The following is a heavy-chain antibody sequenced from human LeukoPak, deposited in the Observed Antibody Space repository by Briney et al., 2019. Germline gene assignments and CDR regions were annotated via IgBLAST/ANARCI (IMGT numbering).Heavy chain of an antibody. CDR2: IRNDGTIK. D-gene: IGHD6-13*01. CDR3: AKTGSSSWGHFDY. Sequence: GGSLRLSCAASGFTFRTYGMHWIRQAPGKGLEWVAFIRNDGTIKYYADSVKGRFTISRDNSKNTLYLQMNRLRAEDTAVYYCAKTGSSSWGHFDYWGQGTLVTVSS. V-gene: IGHV3-30*02. J-gene: IGHJ4*02. CDR1: GFTFRTYG.